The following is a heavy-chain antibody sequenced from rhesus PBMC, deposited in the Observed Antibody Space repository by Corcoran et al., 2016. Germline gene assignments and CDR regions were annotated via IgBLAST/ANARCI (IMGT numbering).Heavy chain of an antibody. CDR3: ASEDDYGYYYTAAFDF. V-gene: IGHV4-65*01. J-gene: IGHJ3*01. CDR1: GGSISSSNW. D-gene: IGHD3-9*01. Sequence: QVQLQESGPGLVKPSETLSLTCAVSGGSISSSNWWSWIRQPPGKGLEWIGYISGSSGSTYYNPSLKSRVTSATDTSKNQCSLKLSSVTAADTAVYYCASEDDYGYYYTAAFDFWGQGLRVTVSS. CDR2: ISGSSGST.